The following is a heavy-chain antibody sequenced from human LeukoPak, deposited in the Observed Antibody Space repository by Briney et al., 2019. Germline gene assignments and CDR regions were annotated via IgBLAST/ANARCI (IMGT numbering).Heavy chain of an antibody. D-gene: IGHD5-24*01. CDR2: ISGSGGST. J-gene: IGHJ4*02. Sequence: GGSLRLSCAASGFTFSSYVMSWVRQAPGKGLEWVSGISGSGGSTNYADSVKGRFTISRDNSKNTLYVQMNSLRAEDTAVYYCAKEGSDGYNQIHDYWGQGTLVTVSS. CDR3: AKEGSDGYNQIHDY. V-gene: IGHV3-23*01. CDR1: GFTFSSYV.